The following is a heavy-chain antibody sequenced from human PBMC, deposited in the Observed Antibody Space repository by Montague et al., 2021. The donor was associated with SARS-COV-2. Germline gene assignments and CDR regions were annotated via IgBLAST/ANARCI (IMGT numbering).Heavy chain of an antibody. CDR2: IYYSGST. CDR1: GASITRTTYY. D-gene: IGHD6-13*01. Sequence: SETLSLTCAVSGASITRTTYYWGWIRQPPGKGLEWIGSIYYSGSTXYKPSLKSRVTMSLDTSKNQFSLNLTSATAADTAVYYCAREPPYSSNLASFDYWGQGALVSVSS. CDR3: AREPPYSSNLASFDY. V-gene: IGHV4-39*07. J-gene: IGHJ4*02.